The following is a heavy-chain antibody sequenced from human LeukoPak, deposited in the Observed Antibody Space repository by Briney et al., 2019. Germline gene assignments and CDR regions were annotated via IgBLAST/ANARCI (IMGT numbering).Heavy chain of an antibody. Sequence: PSETLSLTCTVSGGSISSYYWSWIRQPAGKGLEWIGRIYTSGSTKYSPSLKIRVTMSVDTSKIQFSLKLSSVTAADTAVYYCARDYSSSLYGMDVWGQGTTVSVSS. D-gene: IGHD6-13*01. CDR2: IYTSGST. CDR1: GGSISSYY. CDR3: ARDYSSSLYGMDV. V-gene: IGHV4-4*07. J-gene: IGHJ6*02.